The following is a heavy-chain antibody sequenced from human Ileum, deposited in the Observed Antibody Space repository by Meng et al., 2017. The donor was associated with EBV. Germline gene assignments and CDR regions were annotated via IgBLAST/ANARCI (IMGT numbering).Heavy chain of an antibody. CDR1: GFSPSTMGVV. J-gene: IGHJ5*01. D-gene: IGHD6-13*01. CDR2: IYGQGDK. V-gene: IGHV2-5*01. Sequence: TPLNGPGPPLVQPTQPLTLTCPFSGFSPSTMGVVVGWIRQPPGKALEWLAMIYGQGDKHYSPSLTSRLTITKDTSKNQVVLTMTNMDSVDTATYYCALRPRQLLRGWFDSWGQGALVTVSS. CDR3: ALRPRQLLRGWFDS.